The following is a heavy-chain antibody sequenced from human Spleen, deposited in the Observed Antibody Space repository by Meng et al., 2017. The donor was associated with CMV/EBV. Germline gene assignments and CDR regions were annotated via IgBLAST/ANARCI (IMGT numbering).Heavy chain of an antibody. CDR2: ISDYNGDT. V-gene: IGHV1-18*01. CDR1: NYG. Sequence: NYGVSWVRQGPGQGRECRGWISDYNGDTNYAQNHEGRVTMSTDSATRAGCREVRGLRSDETAVYYCARGGMMWRSGIVVEPAAAFDFWGQGTLVTVSS. D-gene: IGHD2-2*01. J-gene: IGHJ4*02. CDR3: ARGGMMWRSGIVVEPAAAFDF.